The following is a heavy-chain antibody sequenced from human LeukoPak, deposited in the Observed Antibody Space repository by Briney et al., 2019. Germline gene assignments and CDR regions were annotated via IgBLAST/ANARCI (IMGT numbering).Heavy chain of an antibody. V-gene: IGHV4-59*01. J-gene: IGHJ5*02. CDR2: IFYTGST. CDR3: ARTSGQWLTYSWSDP. Sequence: PSETLSLTCTVSGVSINTYYWSWIRQPPGKGLEWIGYIFYTGSTHYNPSLRSRVTISVDTSKNQFSLNLRSVTTADTAVYYCARTSGQWLTYSWSDPWGQGTLVTVSS. CDR1: GVSINTYY. D-gene: IGHD6-19*01.